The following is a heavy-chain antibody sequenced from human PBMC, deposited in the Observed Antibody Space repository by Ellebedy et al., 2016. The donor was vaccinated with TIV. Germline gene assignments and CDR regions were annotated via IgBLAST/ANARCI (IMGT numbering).Heavy chain of an antibody. J-gene: IGHJ3*02. D-gene: IGHD1-26*01. CDR2: IYYSGST. CDR1: GGSISSSSYY. Sequence: SETLSLXXTVSGGSISSSSYYWSWIRQPPGKGLEWIGYIYYSGSTNYNPSLKSRVTISVDTSKNQFSLKLSSVTAADTAVYYCAREGAEWELLKKLDAFDIWGQGTMVTVTS. CDR3: AREGAEWELLKKLDAFDI. V-gene: IGHV4-61*01.